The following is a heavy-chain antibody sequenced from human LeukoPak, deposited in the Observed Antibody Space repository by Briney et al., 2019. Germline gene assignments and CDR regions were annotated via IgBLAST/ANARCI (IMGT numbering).Heavy chain of an antibody. J-gene: IGHJ4*02. CDR3: TTGHDYGDQAPDY. CDR1: GFTFSNAW. D-gene: IGHD4-17*01. CDR2: IKSKTDGGTT. Sequence: GGSLRLSCAASGFTFSNAWMSWVRQAPGKGLEWVGRIKSKTDGGTTDYAAPVKGRFTISRDDSKNTLYLQMNSLKTEDTAVYCCTTGHDYGDQAPDYWGQGTLVTVSS. V-gene: IGHV3-15*01.